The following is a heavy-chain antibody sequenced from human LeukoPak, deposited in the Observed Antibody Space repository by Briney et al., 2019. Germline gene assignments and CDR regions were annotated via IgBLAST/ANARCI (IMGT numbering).Heavy chain of an antibody. CDR2: ISSSSSYI. CDR1: GFTFSSYS. D-gene: IGHD4-17*01. CDR3: ARVMNRRSTVTFLPWRPAPYGMDL. J-gene: IGHJ6*04. V-gene: IGHV3-21*01. Sequence: PGGSLRLSCAASGFTFSSYSMNWVRQAPGKGLEWVSSISSSSSYIYYADSVKGRFTISRDNAKNSLYLQMNSLRAEDTAVYYCARVMNRRSTVTFLPWRPAPYGMDLGGKGTT.